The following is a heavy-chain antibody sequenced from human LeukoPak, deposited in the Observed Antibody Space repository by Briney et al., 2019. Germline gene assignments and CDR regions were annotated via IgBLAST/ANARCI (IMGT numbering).Heavy chain of an antibody. Sequence: GGSLRLSCAASGFTFSSYSMNWVRQAPGKGLEWVSSISSSSSYIYYADSVKGRFTISRDNSKNTLYLQMNSLRAEDTAVYYCAKDLRYSSGWYKSYYGMDVWGQGTTVTVSS. CDR2: ISSSSSYI. CDR3: AKDLRYSSGWYKSYYGMDV. V-gene: IGHV3-21*04. J-gene: IGHJ6*02. CDR1: GFTFSSYS. D-gene: IGHD6-19*01.